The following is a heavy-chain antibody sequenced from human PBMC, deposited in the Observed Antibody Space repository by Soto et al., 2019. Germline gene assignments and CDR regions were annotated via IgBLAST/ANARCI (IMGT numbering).Heavy chain of an antibody. CDR1: GYTFTSYD. V-gene: IGHV1-8*01. CDR3: AREYCSGGSCWDDAFDI. D-gene: IGHD2-15*01. Sequence: ASVKVSCKASGYTFTSYDINWVRQATGQGLEWMGWMNPNSGNTGYAQKFQGRVTMTRNTSISTAYMELSSLRSEDTAVYYCAREYCSGGSCWDDAFDIWGQGTMVTVSS. J-gene: IGHJ3*02. CDR2: MNPNSGNT.